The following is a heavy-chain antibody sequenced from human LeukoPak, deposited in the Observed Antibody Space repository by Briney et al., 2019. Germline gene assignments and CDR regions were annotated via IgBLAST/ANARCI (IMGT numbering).Heavy chain of an antibody. CDR2: IKQDGSEK. CDR1: GFTFSNYW. CDR3: ARDTCSTTICYPSI. J-gene: IGHJ3*02. V-gene: IGHV3-7*01. D-gene: IGHD2-2*01. Sequence: GGSLRLSCAASGFTFSNYWMSWVRQAPGKGLEWVANIKQDGSEKYYVDSVKGRFTISRDNAKNSLYLQMNSLRAEDTAVYYCARDTCSTTICYPSIWGQGTMVTVSS.